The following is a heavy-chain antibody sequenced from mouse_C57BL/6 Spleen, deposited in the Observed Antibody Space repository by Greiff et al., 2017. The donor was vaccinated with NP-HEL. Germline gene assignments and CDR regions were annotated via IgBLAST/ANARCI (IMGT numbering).Heavy chain of an antibody. CDR2: IDPSDSYT. Sequence: QVQLKQPGAELVMPGASVKLSCKASGYTFTSYWMHWVKQRPGQGLEWIGEIDPSDSYTNYNQKFKGKSTLTVDKSSSTAYMQLSSLTSEDSAVYYCARKWTTVEKAWFAYWGQGTLVTVSA. CDR1: GYTFTSYW. D-gene: IGHD1-1*01. V-gene: IGHV1-69*01. J-gene: IGHJ3*01. CDR3: ARKWTTVEKAWFAY.